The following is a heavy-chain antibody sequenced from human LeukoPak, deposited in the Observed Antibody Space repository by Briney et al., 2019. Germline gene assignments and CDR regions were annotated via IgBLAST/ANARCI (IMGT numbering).Heavy chain of an antibody. CDR3: ARALYDFWSGYTLDY. CDR1: GFTVSSNY. J-gene: IGHJ4*02. Sequence: GGSLRLSCAASGFTVSSNYMSWVRQAPGKGLEWVSVIYSGGSTYYADSVKGRFTISRDNSKNTLYLQMNSLRAEDTAGYYCARALYDFWSGYTLDYWGQGTLVTVSS. V-gene: IGHV3-66*02. D-gene: IGHD3-3*01. CDR2: IYSGGST.